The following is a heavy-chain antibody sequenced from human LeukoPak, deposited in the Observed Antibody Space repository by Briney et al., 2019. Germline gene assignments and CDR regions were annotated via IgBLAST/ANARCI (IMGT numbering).Heavy chain of an antibody. D-gene: IGHD3-16*01. V-gene: IGHV1-3*03. CDR1: GYTFTSYA. CDR3: ARSDTYDYVWGSYIWFDP. J-gene: IGHJ5*02. Sequence: GASVKVSCKASGYTFTSYAMHWVRQAPGQRLEWMGWINAGNGNTKYSQEFQGRVTITRDTSASTAYMELSSLRCEDMAVYYCARSDTYDYVWGSYIWFDPWGQGTLVTVSS. CDR2: INAGNGNT.